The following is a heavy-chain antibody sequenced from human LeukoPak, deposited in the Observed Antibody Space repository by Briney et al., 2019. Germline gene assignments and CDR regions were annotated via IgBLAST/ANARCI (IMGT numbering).Heavy chain of an antibody. CDR2: IYYSGST. CDR3: ARYKGIVGATTNNWFDP. D-gene: IGHD1-26*01. V-gene: IGHV4-59*01. CDR1: GGSFSAYY. J-gene: IGHJ5*02. Sequence: PSETLSLTCAVYGGSFSAYYWNWIRQPPGKGLEWIGYIYYSGSTNYNPSLKSRVTISLDTSKNQFSLKLSSLSAADTAVYYCARYKGIVGATTNNWFDPWGQGTLVTVSS.